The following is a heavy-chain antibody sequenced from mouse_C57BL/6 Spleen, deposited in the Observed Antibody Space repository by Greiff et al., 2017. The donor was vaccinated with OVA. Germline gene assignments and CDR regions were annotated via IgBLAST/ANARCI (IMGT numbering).Heavy chain of an antibody. CDR2: IHPNSGST. Sequence: QVQLQQPGAELVKPGASVKLSCKASGYTFTSYWMHWVKQRPGQGLEWIGMIHPNSGSTNYNEKFKSKATLTVDKSSSTAYMQLSSLTSEDSAVYYYSRWGNCDEYAMDYWGQGTSVTVSS. D-gene: IGHD4-1*01. CDR1: GYTFTSYW. CDR3: SRWGNCDEYAMDY. V-gene: IGHV1-64*01. J-gene: IGHJ4*01.